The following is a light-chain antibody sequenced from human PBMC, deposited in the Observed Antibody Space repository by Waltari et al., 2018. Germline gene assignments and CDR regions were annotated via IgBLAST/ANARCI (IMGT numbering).Light chain of an antibody. J-gene: IGLJ1*01. CDR1: SSDVGGYKS. CDR3: SSYTNSGTYV. CDR2: DVT. V-gene: IGLV2-14*03. Sequence: QSALTQAASVSGSPGQSITISCTGASSDVGGYKSVSWYQQHPGKAPKVVFSDVTNRPSGGSTRFSGSKTGNTASLTISGLQAEDEADYYCSSYTNSGTYVFGTGTKVTVL.